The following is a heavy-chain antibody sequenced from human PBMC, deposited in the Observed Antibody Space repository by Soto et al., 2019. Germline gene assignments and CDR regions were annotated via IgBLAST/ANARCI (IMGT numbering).Heavy chain of an antibody. CDR1: GGSISTNNW. J-gene: IGHJ4*02. Sequence: QVQLQESGPGLVKPSGTLSLTCAVSGGSISTNNWWSWVRQPPGKGLEWIGEIYHTGGTNYNPSRKSRVAMSVGKSTNQFSLNLNSVTAAETAVYYCAREKGAGTYMGFDYRGQGTLVTVSS. V-gene: IGHV4-4*02. CDR2: IYHTGGT. CDR3: AREKGAGTYMGFDY. D-gene: IGHD3-10*01.